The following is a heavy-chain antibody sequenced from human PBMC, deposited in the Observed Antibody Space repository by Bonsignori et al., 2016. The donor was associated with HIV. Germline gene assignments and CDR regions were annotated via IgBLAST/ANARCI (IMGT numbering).Heavy chain of an antibody. Sequence: WIRQPPGKGLEWVAVISYDGSNKYYADSVKGRFTISRDNSKNTLYLQMNSLRAEDTAVYYCAKGRDYGDYVMDVWGKGTTVTVSS. V-gene: IGHV3-30*18. CDR2: ISYDGSNK. J-gene: IGHJ6*04. CDR3: AKGRDYGDYVMDV. D-gene: IGHD4-17*01.